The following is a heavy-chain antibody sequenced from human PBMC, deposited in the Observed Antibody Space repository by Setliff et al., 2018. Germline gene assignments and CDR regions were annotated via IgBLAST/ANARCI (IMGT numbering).Heavy chain of an antibody. CDR1: RGSINSHY. J-gene: IGHJ6*03. D-gene: IGHD3-3*01. Sequence: SETLSLTCTVSRGSINSHYWSWIRQPAGQGLEWIGQIYTSWSTNYSPSLKSRVTISVDTSKNQFSLKLSSVTAADTAVYYCARMSGFLYIDVWGKGTTVTVSS. CDR2: IYTSWST. V-gene: IGHV4-4*07. CDR3: ARMSGFLYIDV.